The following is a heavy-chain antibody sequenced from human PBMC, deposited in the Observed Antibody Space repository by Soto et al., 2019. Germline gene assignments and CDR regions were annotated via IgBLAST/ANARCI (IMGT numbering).Heavy chain of an antibody. CDR1: GFTFSSYG. CDR3: ARGSGGYYYYMDV. Sequence: GGSLRLSCAASGFTFSSYGMHWVRQAPGKGLEWVAVIWYDGSNKDYANSVKGRFTISRDNSKNTLYLQMNSLRAEDTAVYYCARGSGGYYYYMDVWGKGTTVTVSS. CDR2: IWYDGSNK. J-gene: IGHJ6*03. V-gene: IGHV3-33*01. D-gene: IGHD3-16*01.